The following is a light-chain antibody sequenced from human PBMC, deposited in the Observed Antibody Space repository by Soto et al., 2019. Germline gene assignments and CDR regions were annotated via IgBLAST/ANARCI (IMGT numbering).Light chain of an antibody. J-gene: IGKJ1*01. V-gene: IGKV1-5*03. Sequence: DIPMTQSPSTLSASVGDSVTITCRASQNVNSWLAWYQQKPGKAPKLLIYKASSLESGVPSRFSGSESGTEFTLTISSLQPDDFATYYCQPYSSPSRTFGQGTKVEVK. CDR3: QPYSSPSRT. CDR1: QNVNSW. CDR2: KAS.